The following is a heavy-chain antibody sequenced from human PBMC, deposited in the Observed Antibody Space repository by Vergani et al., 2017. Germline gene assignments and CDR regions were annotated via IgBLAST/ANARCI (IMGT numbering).Heavy chain of an antibody. D-gene: IGHD3-22*01. CDR3: TXAGQYDSDNFHDS. V-gene: IGHV3-11*04. CDR2: ISSSGSTI. J-gene: IGHJ1*01. CDR1: GFTFSDYY. Sequence: VQLVESGGGLVKPGGSLRLSCAASGFTFSDYYMSWIRQAPGKGLEWVSYISSSGSTIYYADSVKGRFTISRDNSQTTVFLQMNSLRTDDSAVYYCTXAGQYDSDNFHDSWGQGALVTVAS.